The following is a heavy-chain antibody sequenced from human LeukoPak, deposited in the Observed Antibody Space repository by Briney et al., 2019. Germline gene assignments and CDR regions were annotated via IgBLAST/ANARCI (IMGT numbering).Heavy chain of an antibody. CDR3: ARHAHGSGFNYYGMDV. CDR1: DASIGSSFYY. Sequence: SETLSLTCVVSDASIGSSFYYWSWIRQPPGTGLEWIGYIYYSGSTNYNPSLKSRVTISVDTSKNQFSLKLSSVTAADTAVYYCARHAHGSGFNYYGMDVWGQGTTVTVSS. V-gene: IGHV4-61*05. D-gene: IGHD3-10*01. J-gene: IGHJ6*02. CDR2: IYYSGST.